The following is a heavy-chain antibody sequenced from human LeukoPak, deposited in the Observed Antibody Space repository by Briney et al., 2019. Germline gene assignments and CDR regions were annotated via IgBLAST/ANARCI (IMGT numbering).Heavy chain of an antibody. V-gene: IGHV3-9*03. D-gene: IGHD6-6*01. Sequence: GGSLRLSCAASGFTFDDYAMHWVRQAPGKGLEWVSGISWNSGSIGYADSVKGRFTISRDNAKNSLYLQMDSLRAEDMALYYCVKDGGSSPGHAFDIWGQGTMVTVSS. CDR1: GFTFDDYA. CDR3: VKDGGSSPGHAFDI. CDR2: ISWNSGSI. J-gene: IGHJ3*02.